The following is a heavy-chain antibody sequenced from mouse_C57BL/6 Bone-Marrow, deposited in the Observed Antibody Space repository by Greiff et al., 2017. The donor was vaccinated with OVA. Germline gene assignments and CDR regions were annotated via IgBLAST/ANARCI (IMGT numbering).Heavy chain of an antibody. D-gene: IGHD2-2*01. CDR3: VRSTMVTTRFAY. CDR2: IRSKSNKYAT. CDR1: GFSFNTYA. V-gene: IGHV10-1*01. J-gene: IGHJ3*01. Sequence: EVQLVESGGGLVQPKGSLKLSCAASGFSFNTYAMNWVRQAPGKGLEWVARIRSKSNKYATYYADSVKDRFTISRDDSESMLYLQRNNLKTEDTAMYYCVRSTMVTTRFAYWGQGTLVTVSA.